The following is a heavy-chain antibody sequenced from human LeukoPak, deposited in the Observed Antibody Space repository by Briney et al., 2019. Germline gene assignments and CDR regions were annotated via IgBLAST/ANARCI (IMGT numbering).Heavy chain of an antibody. J-gene: IGHJ6*03. D-gene: IGHD3-16*01. Sequence: GGPLRLPCSASGVPFSSYAMNWGRQAPGEGLELVSGISGSCGRTYYADSVKGRFTISRDNSKNTLYLQMNSLRAEDTAVYYCAKAGGSEYYYYMDVWGKGTPVTVSS. CDR1: GVPFSSYA. CDR3: AKAGGSEYYYYMDV. V-gene: IGHV3-23*01. CDR2: ISGSCGRT.